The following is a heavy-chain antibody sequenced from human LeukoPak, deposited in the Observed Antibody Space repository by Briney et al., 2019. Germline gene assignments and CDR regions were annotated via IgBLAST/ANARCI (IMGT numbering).Heavy chain of an antibody. CDR2: IYYSGST. J-gene: IGHJ4*02. V-gene: IGHV4-59*08. CDR1: GGSISGSY. CDR3: AFGVDTSSWYDY. Sequence: PSETLSLTCTVSGGSISGSYWSWSRQPPGKGLEWIGYIYYSGSTNYNPSLKSRLTMSVDTSKNQISLKLTSVTAADTAVYYCAFGVDTSSWYDYWGQGTLVTVSS. D-gene: IGHD6-13*01.